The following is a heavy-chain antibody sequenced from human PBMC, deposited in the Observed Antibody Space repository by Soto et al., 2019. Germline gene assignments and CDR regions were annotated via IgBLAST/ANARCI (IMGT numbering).Heavy chain of an antibody. Sequence: QLQLQESGPGLVKPSETLSLTCTVSGGSISSSSYYWGWIRQPPGKGLEWIGSIYYSGSTYYNPSLKSRVTISVDTSKHQFSLKLSSVPAADPAVYYCARQEGYTFGRFDYWGQGTLVTVSS. J-gene: IGHJ4*02. CDR2: IYYSGST. D-gene: IGHD5-12*01. CDR1: GGSISSSSYY. V-gene: IGHV4-39*01. CDR3: ARQEGYTFGRFDY.